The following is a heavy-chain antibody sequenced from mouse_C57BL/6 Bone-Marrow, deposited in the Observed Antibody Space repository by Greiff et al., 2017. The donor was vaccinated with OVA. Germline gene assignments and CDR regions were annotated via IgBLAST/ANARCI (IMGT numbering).Heavy chain of an antibody. CDR1: GYTFTDYY. J-gene: IGHJ2*01. D-gene: IGHD3-2*02. V-gene: IGHV1-26*01. CDR3: AQRDSSGFFDY. CDR2: INPNNGGT. Sequence: EVQLQQSGPELVKPGASVKISCKASGYTFTDYYMNWVKQSHGKSLEWIGDINPNNGGTSYNQKFKGKATLTVDKSSSTAYMELRSLTSEDSAVYYCAQRDSSGFFDYWGQGTTLTVSS.